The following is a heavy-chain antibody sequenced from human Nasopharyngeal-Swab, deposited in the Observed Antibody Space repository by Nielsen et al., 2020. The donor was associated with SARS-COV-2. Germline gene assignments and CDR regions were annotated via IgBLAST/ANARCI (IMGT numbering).Heavy chain of an antibody. J-gene: IGHJ4*02. CDR1: GFTFSSYA. V-gene: IGHV3-30-3*01. D-gene: IGHD3-22*01. Sequence: GESLKISCAASGFTFSSYAMHWVRQAPGKGLEWVAVISYDGSNKYYADSVKGRFTISRDNSKNTLYLQMNSLRAEDTAVYYCARGPDYYDSSGYWGSFDYWGQGTLVTVSS. CDR2: ISYDGSNK. CDR3: ARGPDYYDSSGYWGSFDY.